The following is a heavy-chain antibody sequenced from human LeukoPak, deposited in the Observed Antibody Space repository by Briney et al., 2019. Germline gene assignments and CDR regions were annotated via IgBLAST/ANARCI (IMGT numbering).Heavy chain of an antibody. CDR1: GFTFASYA. CDR3: VKHQNKGFDY. V-gene: IGHV3-23*01. CDR2: ISGSGGST. J-gene: IGHJ4*02. Sequence: GGSLRLSCAASGFTFASYAMSWVRQAPGKGLEWVSIISGSGGSTYYVDSVKGRFTISRDNSKNTLYLQMNSLRAEDTAVYYCVKHQNKGFDYWGQGALVTVSS.